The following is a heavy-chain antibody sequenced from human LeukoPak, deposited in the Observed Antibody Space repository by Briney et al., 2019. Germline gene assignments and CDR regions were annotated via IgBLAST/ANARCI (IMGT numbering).Heavy chain of an antibody. V-gene: IGHV4-34*01. D-gene: IGHD3-9*01. J-gene: IGHJ5*02. CDR1: GGSFSGYY. CDR3: ARKPTYYDILTGYSPNGFDP. CDR2: INHSGST. Sequence: SETLSLTCAVYGGSFSGYYWSWIRQPPGKGLEWIGEINHSGSTNYNPSLKSRVTISVDTSKNQFSLKLSSVTAADTAVYYCARKPTYYDILTGYSPNGFDPWGQGTLVTVSS.